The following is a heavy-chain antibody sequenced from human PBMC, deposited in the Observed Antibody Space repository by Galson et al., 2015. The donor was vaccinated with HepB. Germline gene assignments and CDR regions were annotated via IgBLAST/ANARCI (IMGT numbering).Heavy chain of an antibody. Sequence: SVKVSCKASGYSSTSYSIHWARQAPGQGLEWMGVINPSGGSTTYAQKLKGRVSMTRETSTSTVYMELSRLRSEDTAVYYCVKTWGYWGQGTLVTVSS. J-gene: IGHJ4*02. V-gene: IGHV1-46*04. D-gene: IGHD7-27*01. CDR3: VKTWGY. CDR1: GYSSTSYS. CDR2: INPSGGST.